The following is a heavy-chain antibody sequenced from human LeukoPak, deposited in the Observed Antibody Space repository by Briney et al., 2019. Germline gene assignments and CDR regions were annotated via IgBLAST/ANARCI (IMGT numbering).Heavy chain of an antibody. Sequence: KTSETLSLTGTVSGGSISSYYWSRIRQPPGKGLEWIGYIYTSGSTNYNPSLKSRVTMSVDTSKNQFSLKLSSVTAADTAVYYCARDGSSAAYDYWGQGTLVTVSS. CDR2: IYTSGST. CDR3: ARDGSSAAYDY. D-gene: IGHD2-15*01. CDR1: GGSISSYY. J-gene: IGHJ4*02. V-gene: IGHV4-4*08.